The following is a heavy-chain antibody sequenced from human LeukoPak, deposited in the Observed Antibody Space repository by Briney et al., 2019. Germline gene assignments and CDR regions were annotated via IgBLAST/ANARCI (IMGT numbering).Heavy chain of an antibody. Sequence: PGRSLRLSCAASGFTFSSYAMHWVRQAPGKGLEWVAVISYDGSDRNHADSVKGRFTICRDNSKNTLYLQMNSLRAEDTAVYYCAKEVEMLFDCWGQGTLVTVSS. V-gene: IGHV3-30-3*01. CDR1: GFTFSSYA. CDR2: ISYDGSDR. CDR3: AKEVEMLFDC. J-gene: IGHJ4*02. D-gene: IGHD5-24*01.